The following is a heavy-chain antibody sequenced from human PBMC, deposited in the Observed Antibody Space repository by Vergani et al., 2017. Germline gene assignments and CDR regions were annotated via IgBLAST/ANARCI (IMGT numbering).Heavy chain of an antibody. V-gene: IGHV1-69*11. Sequence: QVQLVQSGAEVKKPGSSVKVSCKASGGTFSSYAISWVRQAPGQGLEWMGRIIPILGTANYAQKFQGRVTITADESTSTAYMELSSLRSEDTAVYYCARDRGGEPGIAVVGDFDYWGQGTLVTVSS. J-gene: IGHJ4*02. D-gene: IGHD6-19*01. CDR3: ARDRGGEPGIAVVGDFDY. CDR1: GGTFSSYA. CDR2: IIPILGTA.